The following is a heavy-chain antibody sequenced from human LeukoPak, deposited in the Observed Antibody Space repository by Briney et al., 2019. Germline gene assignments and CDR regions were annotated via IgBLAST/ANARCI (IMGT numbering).Heavy chain of an antibody. J-gene: IGHJ5*02. CDR3: ARDRTYYYDSSGPSRRFDP. CDR1: GGSISSYY. D-gene: IGHD3-22*01. V-gene: IGHV4-59*01. CDR2: IYYSGST. Sequence: SETLSLTCTVSGGSISSYYWSWIRQPPGKGLEWIGYIYYSGSTNYNPSLKSRVTISVDTSKNQFSLKLSSVTAADTAVYYCARDRTYYYDSSGPSRRFDPWGQGTLVTVSS.